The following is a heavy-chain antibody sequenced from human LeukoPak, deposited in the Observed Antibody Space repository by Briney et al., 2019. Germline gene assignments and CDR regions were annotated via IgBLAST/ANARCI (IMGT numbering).Heavy chain of an antibody. CDR1: GFTFRTYG. J-gene: IGHJ4*02. CDR2: IWYDGSNK. CDR3: ARGTRYDSSGYYSQDLDY. V-gene: IGHV3-33*01. Sequence: GRSLRLSCAASGFTFRTYGMHWVRQAPGKGLEWAAVIWYDGSNKYYADSVKGRFTISRDNSKNTLYLQVNSLRAEDTAVYYCARGTRYDSSGYYSQDLDYWGQGALVTVSS. D-gene: IGHD3-22*01.